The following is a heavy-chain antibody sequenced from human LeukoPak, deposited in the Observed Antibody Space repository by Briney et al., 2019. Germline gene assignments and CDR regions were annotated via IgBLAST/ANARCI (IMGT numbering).Heavy chain of an antibody. Sequence: SQTLSLTCTVSGGSISSGGYYWGWIRQHPGKGLEWIGYIYYSGSTYYNPSLKSRVTISVDTSKNQFSLKLSSVTAADTAVYYCARDPSYYDSSGYYYGMDVWGQGTTVTVSS. CDR1: GGSISSGGYY. D-gene: IGHD3-22*01. CDR2: IYYSGST. CDR3: ARDPSYYDSSGYYYGMDV. V-gene: IGHV4-30-4*08. J-gene: IGHJ6*02.